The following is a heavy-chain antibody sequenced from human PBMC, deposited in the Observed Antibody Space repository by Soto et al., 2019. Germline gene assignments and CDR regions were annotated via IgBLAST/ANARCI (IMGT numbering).Heavy chain of an antibody. V-gene: IGHV1-46*03. D-gene: IGHD1-26*01. CDR1: RYTFTDFY. CDR3: ARAHSGSYPHFDY. Sequence: SVELSSKASRYTFTDFYMRWVRQSPGQGLQWMGIINPSGGSSIYAQKFQGRVTMTRDTSTSTVYMELSSLRSEDTAVYYCARAHSGSYPHFDYRGQGTLVTVFS. CDR2: INPSGGSS. J-gene: IGHJ4*02.